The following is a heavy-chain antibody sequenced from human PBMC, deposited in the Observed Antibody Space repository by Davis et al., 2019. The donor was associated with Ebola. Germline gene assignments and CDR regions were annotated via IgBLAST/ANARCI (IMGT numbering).Heavy chain of an antibody. CDR2: INTNTGNP. CDR1: QNTFNTYA. J-gene: IGHJ4*02. V-gene: IGHV7-4-1*02. Sequence: SDPVSRQPSQNTFNTYAMNPVRQAPGQGLEWMGWINTNTGNPTYAQGFTGRFVFSLDTSVSTAYLQISGLKAEDTAVYYCANIPVPGGWGQGTLVTVSS. D-gene: IGHD6-19*01. CDR3: ANIPVPGG.